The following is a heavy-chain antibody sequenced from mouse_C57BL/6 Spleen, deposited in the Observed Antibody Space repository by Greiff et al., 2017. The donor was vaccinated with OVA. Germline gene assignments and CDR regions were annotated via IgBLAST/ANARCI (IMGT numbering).Heavy chain of an antibody. J-gene: IGHJ2*01. CDR2: IYPGDGDT. Sequence: VQLQQSGPELVKPGASVKISCKASGYAFSSSWMNWVKQRPGKGLEWIGRIYPGDGDTNYNGKFKGKDTLTADKSSSTAYMQLSSLTSEDSAVYFCARSNYGSSYDYWGQGTTLTVSS. CDR3: ARSNYGSSYDY. V-gene: IGHV1-82*01. D-gene: IGHD1-1*01. CDR1: GYAFSSSW.